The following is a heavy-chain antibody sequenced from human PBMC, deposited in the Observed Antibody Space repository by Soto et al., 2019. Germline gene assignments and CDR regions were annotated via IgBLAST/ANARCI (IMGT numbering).Heavy chain of an antibody. V-gene: IGHV3-30*03. J-gene: IGHJ6*02. CDR1: GLTFNAYG. CDR2: ISYDGGDK. Sequence: SLTLSSVPSGLTFNAYGIFEVRQATGEGLEGVSVISYDGGDKYYAVSVKGRFTSSRDRSANTLYLQMNSLRAEDTGVYYCARVMGGAVRYYYFGMDVLVQGTTVTVYS. D-gene: IGHD3-16*01. CDR3: ARVMGGAVRYYYFGMDV.